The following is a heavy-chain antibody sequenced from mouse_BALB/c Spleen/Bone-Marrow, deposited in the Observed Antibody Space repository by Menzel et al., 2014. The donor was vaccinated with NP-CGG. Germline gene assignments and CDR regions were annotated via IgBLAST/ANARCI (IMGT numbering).Heavy chain of an antibody. CDR3: ARDYRYGGFAY. D-gene: IGHD2-14*01. J-gene: IGHJ3*01. V-gene: IGHV1-7*01. CDR1: GYTFTRYW. CDR2: INPSTGYT. Sequence: QVQLKESGAELAKPGASVKMSCKASGYTFTRYWMHWVKQRPGQGLEWIGYINPSTGYTEFNQKFKDKATLTADKSSSTAYMQRSKPTAEDSEVYYCARDYRYGGFAYWGQGTLVTVSA.